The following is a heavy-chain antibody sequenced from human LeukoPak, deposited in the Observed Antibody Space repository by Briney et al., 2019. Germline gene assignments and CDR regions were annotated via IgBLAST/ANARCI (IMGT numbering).Heavy chain of an antibody. D-gene: IGHD3/OR15-3a*01. Sequence: PGGSLRLSCAASGFTFSSYAMSWVRQAPGKGLEWVANIKQDGSEKYYVDSVKGRFTISRDNAKNSLFLQMNSLRAEDTAVYYCATSRTFDHWGQGTLVAVSS. CDR3: ATSRTFDH. J-gene: IGHJ4*02. CDR2: IKQDGSEK. CDR1: GFTFSSYA. V-gene: IGHV3-7*01.